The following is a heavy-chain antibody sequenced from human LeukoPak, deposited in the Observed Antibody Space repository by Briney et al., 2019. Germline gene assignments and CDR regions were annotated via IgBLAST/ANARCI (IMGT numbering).Heavy chain of an antibody. D-gene: IGHD2-2*01. CDR2: INPNSGGT. CDR3: ARDVDIVVVPAAQLDY. J-gene: IGHJ4*02. Sequence: ASVKVSCKASGYTFIGYYMHWVRQAPGQGLEWMGWINPNSGGTNYAQKFQGRVTMTRDTSISTAYMELSRLRSDDTAVYYCARDVDIVVVPAAQLDYWGQGTLVTVSS. CDR1: GYTFIGYY. V-gene: IGHV1-2*02.